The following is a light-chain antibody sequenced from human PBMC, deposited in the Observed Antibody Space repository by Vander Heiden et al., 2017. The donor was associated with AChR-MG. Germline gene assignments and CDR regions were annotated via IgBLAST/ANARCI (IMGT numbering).Light chain of an antibody. J-gene: IGLJ2*01. Sequence: QSVLTQPPPVSGAPGQRVTISCTGSSSNIGAGYDVHWYQQLPGTAPKLLIYGNSNRPAGVPDRFSGSKSGTSASLATTGLQAEDEADYYCQSYDSSLSGVVFGGGTKLTVL. V-gene: IGLV1-40*01. CDR3: QSYDSSLSGVV. CDR2: GNS. CDR1: SSNIGAGYD.